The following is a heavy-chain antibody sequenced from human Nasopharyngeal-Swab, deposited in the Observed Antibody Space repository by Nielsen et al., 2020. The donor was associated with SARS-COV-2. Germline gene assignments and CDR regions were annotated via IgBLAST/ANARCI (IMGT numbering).Heavy chain of an antibody. D-gene: IGHD2-15*01. Sequence: GESLNISCAAFGFTFATYWMNWVRQAPGKGLEWVAKIHADGSEKYYVDSVKGRFTISRDNAENSLFLQMNSLRAENTAVYYCASGSAGMDVWGQGTTVTVSS. J-gene: IGHJ6*02. CDR2: IHADGSEK. CDR1: GFTFATYW. CDR3: ASGSAGMDV. V-gene: IGHV3-7*01.